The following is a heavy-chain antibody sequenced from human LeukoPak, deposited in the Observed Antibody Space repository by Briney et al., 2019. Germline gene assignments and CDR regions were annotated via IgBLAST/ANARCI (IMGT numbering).Heavy chain of an antibody. D-gene: IGHD2-2*01. CDR3: AKGGGAVVPAAIAFDY. Sequence: GGSLRLSCAASGFTFSSYGMHWVRQAPGKGLEWVAFIRYDGSNKYYADSVKGRFAISRDNSKNTLYLQMNSLRAEDTAVYYCAKGGGAVVPAAIAFDYWGQGTLVTVSS. V-gene: IGHV3-30*02. CDR1: GFTFSSYG. CDR2: IRYDGSNK. J-gene: IGHJ4*02.